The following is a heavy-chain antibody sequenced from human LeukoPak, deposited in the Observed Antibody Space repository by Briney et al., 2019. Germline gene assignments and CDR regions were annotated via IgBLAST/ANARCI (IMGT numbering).Heavy chain of an antibody. D-gene: IGHD1-26*01. CDR2: IFYTGST. CDR3: ARSLSGTADY. Sequence: SETLSLTCTVSGGSILSYYWNWIRQSPGKGLEWIGDIFYTGSTNYNPSLRSRVSMSVDTSKNQCSLNLSSVTTADTAIYYCARSLSGTADYWGQGTLVTVSS. CDR1: GGSILSYY. V-gene: IGHV4-59*01. J-gene: IGHJ4*02.